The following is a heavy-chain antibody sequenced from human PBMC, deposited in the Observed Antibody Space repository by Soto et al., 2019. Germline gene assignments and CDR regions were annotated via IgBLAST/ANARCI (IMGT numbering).Heavy chain of an antibody. CDR2: ISYDGSNK. D-gene: IGHD4-17*01. CDR1: GFTFSSYG. V-gene: IGHV3-30*03. Sequence: GGSLRLSCAASGFTFSSYGMHWVRQAPGKGLEWVAVISYDGSNKYYADSVKGRFTISRDNAKNSLYLQMNSLRAEDTAVYYCASHIYGDSLGIWGQGTMVTVSS. J-gene: IGHJ3*02. CDR3: ASHIYGDSLGI.